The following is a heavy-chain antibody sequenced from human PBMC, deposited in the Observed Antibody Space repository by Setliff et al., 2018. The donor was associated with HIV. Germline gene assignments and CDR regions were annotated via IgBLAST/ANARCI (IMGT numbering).Heavy chain of an antibody. CDR3: ASSFGGNSLRHEAAFDI. D-gene: IGHD2-21*02. Sequence: SVKVSCKATGGAFSSYAMSWVRQAPGQGLEWMGAIIPMLGITNYAQKFQGRVTMIADKSTGTAYMDLSSLTSDDTAVYYCASSFGGNSLRHEAAFDIWGPGTMVTVSS. J-gene: IGHJ3*02. V-gene: IGHV1-69*10. CDR2: IIPMLGIT. CDR1: GGAFSSYA.